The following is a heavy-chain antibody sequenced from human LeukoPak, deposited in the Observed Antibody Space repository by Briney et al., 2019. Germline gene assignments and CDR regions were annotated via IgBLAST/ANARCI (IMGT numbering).Heavy chain of an antibody. J-gene: IGHJ6*03. CDR1: GFTFSSYW. V-gene: IGHV3-7*01. D-gene: IGHD2-15*01. CDR3: ARDGGFPDYYYYMDV. Sequence: GGSLRLSCAASGFTFSSYWMSWVRQAPGKGLEWVANIKQDGSEKYYVDSVKGRFTISRDNAKNSLYLQMNSLRAEDTAVYYCARDGGFPDYYYYMDVWGKGTTVTVSS. CDR2: IKQDGSEK.